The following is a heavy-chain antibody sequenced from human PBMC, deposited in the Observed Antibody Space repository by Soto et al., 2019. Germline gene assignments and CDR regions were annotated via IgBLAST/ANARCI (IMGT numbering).Heavy chain of an antibody. CDR3: ARGPRGYVYYHGMDV. Sequence: SETLSLTCTVSGGSISSYYVSWIRQSAGKGLEWIGRIDTSGTTNYNPSLKSRVTMSVDASKNHFSLNLSSVTAADTAVYYCARGPRGYVYYHGMDVWGQGTTVTVSS. CDR2: IDTSGTT. CDR1: GGSISSYY. V-gene: IGHV4-4*07. D-gene: IGHD3-10*01. J-gene: IGHJ6*02.